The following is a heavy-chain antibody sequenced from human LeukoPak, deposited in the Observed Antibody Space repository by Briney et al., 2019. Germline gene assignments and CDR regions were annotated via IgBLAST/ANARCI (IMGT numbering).Heavy chain of an antibody. D-gene: IGHD4-17*01. CDR1: RFTFSSYT. Sequence: PGGSLRLSCSASRFTFSSYTMNWVRQAPGKGLEWVSSIDPSSTYIYYAASVKGRFTISRDNAQNSMYLQMNSLRAEDTAVYYCTRGSYGDYEYWGQGTLVTVSS. CDR3: TRGSYGDYEY. J-gene: IGHJ4*02. CDR2: IDPSSTYI. V-gene: IGHV3-21*01.